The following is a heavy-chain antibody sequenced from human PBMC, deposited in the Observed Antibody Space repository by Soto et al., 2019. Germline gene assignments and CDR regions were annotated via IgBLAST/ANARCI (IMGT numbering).Heavy chain of an antibody. CDR3: ATSAHSSGYYFLFDY. D-gene: IGHD3-22*01. J-gene: IGHJ4*02. CDR2: INSDGSST. V-gene: IGHV3-74*01. Sequence: PGGSLRLSCAASGFTFSSYWMHWVRQAPGKGLVWVSRINSDGSSTSYADSVKGRFTISRDNAKNTLYLQMNSLRAEDTAVYYCATSAHSSGYYFLFDYWGQGTLVTVSS. CDR1: GFTFSSYW.